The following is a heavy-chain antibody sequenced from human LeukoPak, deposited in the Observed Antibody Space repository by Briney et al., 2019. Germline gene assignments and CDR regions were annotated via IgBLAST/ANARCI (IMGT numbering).Heavy chain of an antibody. CDR1: GYIFTSYY. CDR3: ARVPFLLSGFWDY. J-gene: IGHJ4*02. V-gene: IGHV1-46*01. D-gene: IGHD6-25*01. CDR2: INPSGGST. Sequence: VASVKVSCKASGYIFTSYYIHWVRQAPGQGLEWMGIINPSGGSTIYPQKFQGRVSITRDTSTSTVYMELSRLRSEDTAVYYCARVPFLLSGFWDYWGQGTLVTVSS.